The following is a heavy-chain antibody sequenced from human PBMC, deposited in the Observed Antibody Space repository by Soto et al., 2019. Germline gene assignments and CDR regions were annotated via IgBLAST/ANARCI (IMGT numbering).Heavy chain of an antibody. Sequence: QVQLQESGPGLVKPSGTLSLTCAVSGGSISSSNWWSWVRQPPGKGLEWIGEIYHSGSTNYNPSLKSRVPIPVDKSKNPFPLKLSPVTAADPAVYYCATAIAGGQFDYWGQGTLVTVSS. D-gene: IGHD6-13*01. CDR2: IYHSGST. J-gene: IGHJ4*02. CDR3: ATAIAGGQFDY. V-gene: IGHV4-4*02. CDR1: GGSISSSNW.